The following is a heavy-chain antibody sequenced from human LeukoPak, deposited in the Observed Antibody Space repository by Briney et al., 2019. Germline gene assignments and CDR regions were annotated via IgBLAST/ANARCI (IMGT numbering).Heavy chain of an antibody. CDR3: ARDKPAGYCVDY. D-gene: IGHD3-9*01. CDR1: GFTFSSYE. CDR2: ISSSGGTI. V-gene: IGHV3-48*03. J-gene: IGHJ4*02. Sequence: GGSLPLSCAASGFTFSSYEMNWVRQAPGKGLEWVSYISSSGGTIYYADSVKGRFTISRDNAKNSLYLQMNSLRGEDTAVYYCARDKPAGYCVDYWGQGILVTVSS.